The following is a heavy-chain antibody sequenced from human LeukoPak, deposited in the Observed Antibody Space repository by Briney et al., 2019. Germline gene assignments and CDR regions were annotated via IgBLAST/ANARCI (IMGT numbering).Heavy chain of an antibody. CDR1: GFTFSSYA. V-gene: IGHV3-23*01. D-gene: IGHD6-13*01. CDR3: AKVAAAGTPEYYFDY. J-gene: IGHJ4*02. Sequence: PGGSLRLSCAASGFTFSSYAISWVRQAPGKGLEWVSDVSGSGGSTCYADSVKGRFTISRDNSKNTLYLQMNSLRAEDTAVYYCAKVAAAGTPEYYFDYWGQGTLVTVSS. CDR2: VSGSGGST.